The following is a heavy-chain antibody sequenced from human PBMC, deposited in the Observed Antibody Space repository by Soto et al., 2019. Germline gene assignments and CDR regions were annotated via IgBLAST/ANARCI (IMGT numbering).Heavy chain of an antibody. J-gene: IGHJ6*02. CDR1: GFTFSSYA. CDR3: AKDTGLHYDTGWGHSYGLDF. D-gene: IGHD3-22*01. V-gene: IGHV3-23*01. Sequence: PGGSLRLSCAASGFTFSSYAMGWVRQAPGKGLGWVSTISGSGGSTYYADSVRGRFTISRDNSKNTLYLQMNSLRSEDTAVYYCAKDTGLHYDTGWGHSYGLDFRGQGTAVTVAS. CDR2: ISGSGGST.